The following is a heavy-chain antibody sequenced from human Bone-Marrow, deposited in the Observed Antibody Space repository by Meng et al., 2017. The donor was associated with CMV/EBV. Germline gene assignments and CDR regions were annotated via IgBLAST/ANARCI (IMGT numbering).Heavy chain of an antibody. CDR1: GYTVTDYH. CDR3: ARSSGWSRFDY. V-gene: IGHV1-2*02. CDR2: INPNDDT. Sequence: QVQLGPAGAAVKKPGASVKVSCKASGYTVTDYHIHWVRQAPGQWLEWMGWINPNDDTNYAQNFQGRVTMTRDMSINTVYMELSRLTSDDTAVYYCARSSGWSRFDYWGLGTLVTVSS. J-gene: IGHJ4*02. D-gene: IGHD6-19*01.